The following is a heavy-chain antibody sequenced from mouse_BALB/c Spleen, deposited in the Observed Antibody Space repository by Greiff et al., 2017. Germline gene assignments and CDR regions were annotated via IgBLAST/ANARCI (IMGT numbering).Heavy chain of an antibody. V-gene: IGHV1-7*01. CDR3: ARKSTRITEYYYAMDY. J-gene: IGHJ4*01. CDR1: GYTFTSYW. CDR2: INPSTGYT. Sequence: QVQLQQSGAELAKPGASVKMSCKASGYTFTSYWMHWVKQRPGQGLEWIGYINPSTGYTEYNQKFKDKATLTADTSSSTAYMQLSSLTSEDSAVYYCARKSTRITEYYYAMDYWGQGTSVTVSS. D-gene: IGHD2-4*01.